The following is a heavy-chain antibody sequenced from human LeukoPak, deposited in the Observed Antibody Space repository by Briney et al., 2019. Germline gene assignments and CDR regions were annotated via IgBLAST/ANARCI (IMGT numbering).Heavy chain of an antibody. D-gene: IGHD6-6*01. J-gene: IGHJ6*03. Sequence: SETLSLTCTVSCGSISSYHWSWMRQPPGKGLEWVGYIYYSGSTNYNPSLKSRVTISVDTSKNQFSLKLSSVTAADTAVYYCARSRIAARDRFYYYYYMDVWGKGTTVTVSS. CDR2: IYYSGST. CDR1: CGSISSYH. V-gene: IGHV4-59*01. CDR3: ARSRIAARDRFYYYYYMDV.